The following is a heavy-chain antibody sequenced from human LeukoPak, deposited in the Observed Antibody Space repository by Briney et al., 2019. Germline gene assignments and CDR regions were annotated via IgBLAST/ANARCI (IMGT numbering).Heavy chain of an antibody. V-gene: IGHV3-7*01. CDR2: IKQDGSEK. CDR3: ARVQYDFWSGYSNDY. CDR1: GFTFSSYW. Sequence: PGGSLRLSCAASGFTFSSYWMSWVRQAPGKGLEWVANIKQDGSEKYYVDSVKGRFTISRDNAKNSLYLQMNSLRAEDTAVYYCARVQYDFWSGYSNDYWGQGTLVTVSS. D-gene: IGHD3-3*01. J-gene: IGHJ4*02.